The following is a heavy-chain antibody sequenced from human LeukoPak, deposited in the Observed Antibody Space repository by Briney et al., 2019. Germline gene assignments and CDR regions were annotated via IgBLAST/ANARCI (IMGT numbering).Heavy chain of an antibody. CDR1: GGSISSGSYY. V-gene: IGHV4-61*02. Sequence: SQTLSLTCTVSGGSISSGSYYWSWIRQPAGKGLEWIGRIYTGGSTNYNPSLKSRVTISVDTSKNQFSLKLSSVTAADTAVYYCASSIAAAGPYEYFQHWGQGTLVTVSS. CDR2: IYTGGST. CDR3: ASSIAAAGPYEYFQH. D-gene: IGHD6-13*01. J-gene: IGHJ1*01.